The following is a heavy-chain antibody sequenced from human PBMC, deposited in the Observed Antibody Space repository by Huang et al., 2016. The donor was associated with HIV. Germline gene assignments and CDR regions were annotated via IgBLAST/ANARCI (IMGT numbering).Heavy chain of an antibody. CDR2: IYYSGGT. J-gene: IGHJ4*02. CDR1: GGSISSSSYY. Sequence: QLQLQESGPGLVKPSETLSLTCTVSGGSISSSSYYWGWIRQPPGKGLEWIGTIYYSGGTYYNPSLKSRVTISVDTSKNQFSLKLSSVTAADTAVYYCARPARYCSSTSCYMVYDYWGQGTLVTVSS. V-gene: IGHV4-39*01. D-gene: IGHD2-2*02. CDR3: ARPARYCSSTSCYMVYDY.